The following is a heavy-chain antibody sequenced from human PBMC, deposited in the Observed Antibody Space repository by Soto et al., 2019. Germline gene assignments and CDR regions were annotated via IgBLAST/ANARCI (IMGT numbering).Heavy chain of an antibody. J-gene: IGHJ6*02. CDR3: VKGRFDYSNYYYYGMDV. V-gene: IGHV3-64D*06. Sequence: GGSLRLSCSASGFTFSSYAMHWVRQAPGKGLEYVSAISSNGGSTYYADSVKGRFTISRDNSKNTLYLQMSSLRAEDTAVYYCVKGRFDYSNYYYYGMDVWGQGTTVTVSS. CDR1: GFTFSSYA. CDR2: ISSNGGST. D-gene: IGHD4-4*01.